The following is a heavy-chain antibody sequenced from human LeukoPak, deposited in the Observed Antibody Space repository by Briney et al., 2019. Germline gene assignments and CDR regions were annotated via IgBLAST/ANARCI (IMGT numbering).Heavy chain of an antibody. CDR1: GYSISSGYY. CDR3: ARGHSGYDYGLFDY. CDR2: IYHSGST. V-gene: IGHV4-38-2*01. J-gene: IGHJ4*02. D-gene: IGHD5-12*01. Sequence: PETLSLTCAVSGYSISSGYYWGWIRQPPGKGLEWIGSIYHSGSTYYNPSLKSRVTISVDTSKNQFSLKLSSVTAADTAVYYCARGHSGYDYGLFDYWGQGTLVTVSS.